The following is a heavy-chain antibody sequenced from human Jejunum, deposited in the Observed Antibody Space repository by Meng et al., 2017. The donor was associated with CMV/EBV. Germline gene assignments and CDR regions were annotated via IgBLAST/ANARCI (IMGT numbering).Heavy chain of an antibody. V-gene: IGHV1-69*01. CDR1: FRSFV. D-gene: IGHD3-3*01. CDR3: AKDIRGSGLFDHCYGLDV. Sequence: FRSFVISWVRQAPGQGPEWMGGIIPMFATAKYSQKFQGRVTITADESTSTAYMEVSSLRPEDTAVYYCAKDIRGSGLFDHCYGLDVWGQGTTVTVSS. J-gene: IGHJ6*02. CDR2: IIPMFATA.